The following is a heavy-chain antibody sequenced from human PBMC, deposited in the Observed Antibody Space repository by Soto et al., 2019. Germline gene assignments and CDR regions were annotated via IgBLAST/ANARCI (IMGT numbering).Heavy chain of an antibody. CDR3: ARDLAKGGGSAGFDY. CDR2: INPKSGGT. D-gene: IGHD1-26*01. CDR1: GYTFTVYY. J-gene: IGHJ4*02. V-gene: IGHV1-2*02. Sequence: QVQLVQSGSEVKKPGTSVKVSCKASGYTFTVYYMNWVRQAPGQGLGWMGWINPKSGGTMYPQKFQGRVTMTWDTSISTAYMALTRLRSDDTAVYYCARDLAKGGGSAGFDYWGQGTLVTVSS.